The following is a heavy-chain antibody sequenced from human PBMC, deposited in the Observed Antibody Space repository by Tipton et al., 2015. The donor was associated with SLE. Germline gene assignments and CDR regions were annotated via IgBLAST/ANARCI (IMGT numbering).Heavy chain of an antibody. D-gene: IGHD6-13*01. V-gene: IGHV3-33*01. J-gene: IGHJ4*02. CDR2: IWYDGSNK. CDR3: ARDGPLGYFDY. CDR1: GFTFSSYD. Sequence: SLRLSCAASGFTFSSYDMHWVRQAPGKGLEWVAVIWYDGSNKYYADSVKGRFTISRDNSKNTLYLQMNSLRADDTAVYYCARDGPLGYFDYWGQGTLVTVSS.